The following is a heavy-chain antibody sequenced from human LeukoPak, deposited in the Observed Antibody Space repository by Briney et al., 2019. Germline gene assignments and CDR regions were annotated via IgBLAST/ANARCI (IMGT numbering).Heavy chain of an antibody. CDR1: GFTFSSHG. J-gene: IGHJ4*02. Sequence: PGGSLRLSCAASGFTFSSHGIHWVRQAPGKGLEGVAVVSSDGGTTYYADSVKGRFTISRDNSKNTLYLQMNSLRGEDTAIYYCTKESATGSRYSFDYWGQGTLVTVSS. CDR2: VSSDGGTT. D-gene: IGHD2-15*01. CDR3: TKESATGSRYSFDY. V-gene: IGHV3-30*18.